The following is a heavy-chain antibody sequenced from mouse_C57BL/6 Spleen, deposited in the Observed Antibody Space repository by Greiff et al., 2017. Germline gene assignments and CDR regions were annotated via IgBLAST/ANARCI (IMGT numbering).Heavy chain of an antibody. CDR1: GYSITSGYY. V-gene: IGHV3-6*01. D-gene: IGHD2-14*01. CDR3: ARGGEYDEV. CDR2: ISYDGSN. J-gene: IGHJ1*03. Sequence: EVQVVESGPGLVKPSQSLSLTCSVTGYSITSGYYWNWIRQFPGNKLEWMGYISYDGSNNYNPSLKNRISITRDTSKNQFFLKLNSVTTEDTATYDCARGGEYDEVWGTGTTVTVSS.